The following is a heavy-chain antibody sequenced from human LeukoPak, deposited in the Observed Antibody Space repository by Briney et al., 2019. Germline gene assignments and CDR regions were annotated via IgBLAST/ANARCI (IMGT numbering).Heavy chain of an antibody. Sequence: ASVKVSCKASGYTFTSYYMHWVRQAPGQGLEWTGIINPSGGSTSYAQKFQGRVTMTRDTSTSTVYMELSSLRSEDTAVYYCASSVFLPTTPLDYWGQGTLVTVSS. V-gene: IGHV1-46*01. CDR3: ASSVFLPTTPLDY. J-gene: IGHJ4*02. D-gene: IGHD5/OR15-5a*01. CDR2: INPSGGST. CDR1: GYTFTSYY.